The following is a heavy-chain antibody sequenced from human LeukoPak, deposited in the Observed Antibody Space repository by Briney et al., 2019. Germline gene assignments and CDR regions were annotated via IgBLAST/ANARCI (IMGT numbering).Heavy chain of an antibody. CDR3: ATDRRDFWSGYSSY. V-gene: IGHV1-18*01. J-gene: IGHJ4*02. Sequence: ASVKVSCKASGYTFTSYGISWVRQAPGQGLEWMGWISAYNGNTNYAQKFQGRVTMTEDTSTDTAYMELSSLRSEDTAVYYCATDRRDFWSGYSSYWGQGTLVTVSS. D-gene: IGHD3-3*01. CDR1: GYTFTSYG. CDR2: ISAYNGNT.